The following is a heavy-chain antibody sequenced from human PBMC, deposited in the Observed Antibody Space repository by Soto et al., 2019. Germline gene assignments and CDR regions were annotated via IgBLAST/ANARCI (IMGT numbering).Heavy chain of an antibody. CDR3: ARAEYCSSTSCYGSHYYYYMDV. CDR2: INPSGGST. D-gene: IGHD2-2*01. CDR1: GYTFTSYY. V-gene: IGHV1-46*03. J-gene: IGHJ6*03. Sequence: QVQLVQSGAEVKKPGASVKVSCKASGYTFTSYYMHWVRQAPGQGLEWMGIINPSGGSTSYAQKFQCRVTMTRDTATSTVYMELSSLRSEDTAVYYCARAEYCSSTSCYGSHYYYYMDVWGKGTTVTVSS.